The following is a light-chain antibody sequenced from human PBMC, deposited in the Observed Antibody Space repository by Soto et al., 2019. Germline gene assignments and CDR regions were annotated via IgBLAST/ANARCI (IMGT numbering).Light chain of an antibody. Sequence: EIVMTQSPATLSVSPGERATLSCRASQSVTNKLAWYQQKPGQSPRLLIFAASTRATGIPATFSGSGSGTEFTLTINSLHSEDFAVYYCQQYKSWPITFGQGTRLEIK. V-gene: IGKV3-15*01. CDR2: AAS. J-gene: IGKJ5*01. CDR3: QQYKSWPIT. CDR1: QSVTNK.